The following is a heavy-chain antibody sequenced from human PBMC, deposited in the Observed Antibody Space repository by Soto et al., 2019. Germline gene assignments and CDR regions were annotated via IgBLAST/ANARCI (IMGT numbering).Heavy chain of an antibody. CDR3: AGLPYYDSLTGHNAFDI. V-gene: IGHV4-61*01. J-gene: IGHJ3*02. D-gene: IGHD3-9*01. CDR2: IYYSGST. CDR1: GGSVSSGSYY. Sequence: QVQLQESGPGLVKPSETLSITCTVSGGSVSSGSYYWSWIRQLPGKGLEWIGYIYYSGSTSYSPFLYSPVIIAVGTPDSQSSLELSSVTAADTAVFYCAGLPYYDSLTGHNAFDIWGQGTMVTVSS.